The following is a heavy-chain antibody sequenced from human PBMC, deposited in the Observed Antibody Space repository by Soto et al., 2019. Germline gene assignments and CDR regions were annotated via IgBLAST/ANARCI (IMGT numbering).Heavy chain of an antibody. CDR2: ISGSGGST. V-gene: IGHV3-23*01. Sequence: GSLRLSCAASGFTFSSYAMSWVRQAPGKGLEWVSAISGSGGSTYYADSVKGRFTISRDNSKNTLYLQMNSLRAEDTAVYYCAKGQDRWDVVVPAAPYYYYGMDVWGQGTTVTVSS. CDR1: GFTFSSYA. D-gene: IGHD2-2*01. CDR3: AKGQDRWDVVVPAAPYYYYGMDV. J-gene: IGHJ6*02.